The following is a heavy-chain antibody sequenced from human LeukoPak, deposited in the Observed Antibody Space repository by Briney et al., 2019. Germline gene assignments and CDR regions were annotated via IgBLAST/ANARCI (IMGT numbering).Heavy chain of an antibody. CDR1: GGSISSYY. D-gene: IGHD1-26*01. J-gene: IGHJ4*02. CDR2: IYYSGST. Sequence: IPSETLSLTCTVSGGSISSYYWSWIRQPPGKGLEWIGYIYYSGSTNYNPSLKSRVTISVDTSKNQFSLKLSSVTAADTAVYYCARDQGEGHGPFDYWGQGTLVTVSS. CDR3: ARDQGEGHGPFDY. V-gene: IGHV4-59*01.